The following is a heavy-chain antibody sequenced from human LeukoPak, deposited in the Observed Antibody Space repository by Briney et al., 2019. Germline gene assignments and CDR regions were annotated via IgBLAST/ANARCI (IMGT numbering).Heavy chain of an antibody. D-gene: IGHD3-22*01. CDR1: GGTFSSYA. CDR2: IIPILGIA. CDR3: ASGYYDSSGYLLLDY. V-gene: IGHV1-69*04. Sequence: EASVTVSCKASGGTFSSYAISWVRQAPGQGLEWKGRIIPILGIANYAQKFQGRVTITADKSTSTAYMELSSLRSEDTAVYYCASGYYDSSGYLLLDYWGQGTLVTVSS. J-gene: IGHJ4*02.